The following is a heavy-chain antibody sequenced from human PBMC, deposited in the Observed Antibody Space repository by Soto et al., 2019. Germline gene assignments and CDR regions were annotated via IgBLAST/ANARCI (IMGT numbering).Heavy chain of an antibody. CDR1: GGTFSSYA. J-gene: IGHJ5*02. Sequence: SVQDSSKASGGTFSSYAISGVRQAPGQGLEWMGGIIPIFGTANYAQKFQGRVTITADEYTSTAYMELSSLRSEDTAVYYCARDRVAAAGTHWFDPWGQGTLVTVSS. D-gene: IGHD6-13*01. CDR3: ARDRVAAAGTHWFDP. V-gene: IGHV1-69*13. CDR2: IIPIFGTA.